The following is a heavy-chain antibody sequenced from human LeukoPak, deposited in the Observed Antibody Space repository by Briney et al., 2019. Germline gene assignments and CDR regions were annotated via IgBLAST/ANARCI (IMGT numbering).Heavy chain of an antibody. V-gene: IGHV4-59*08. J-gene: IGHJ4*02. CDR2: IYYSGST. CDR3: ARQRDNALSYFDY. CDR1: GGSISSYY. Sequence: SETLSLTCTVSGGSISSYYWTWIRHPPGRGLEWIGYIYYSGSTSYNPSLKSRVTISADTSKSQFSLKLSSVTAADTAMYYCARQRDNALSYFDYWGQGTLVTVSS. D-gene: IGHD1-14*01.